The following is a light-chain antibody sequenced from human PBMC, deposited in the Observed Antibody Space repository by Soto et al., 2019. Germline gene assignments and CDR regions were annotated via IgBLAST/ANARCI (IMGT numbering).Light chain of an antibody. CDR1: QTIRSHY. Sequence: ETVLTQSPGTLSLSPGERATLSCRARQTIRSHYLAWYRQTPGQAPRLLIYGASNRATGIADRFSGSGSGTDFTLIISRLEPEDFALYYCQQYCSSPWTFGQGTKVEIK. CDR2: GAS. J-gene: IGKJ1*01. CDR3: QQYCSSPWT. V-gene: IGKV3-20*01.